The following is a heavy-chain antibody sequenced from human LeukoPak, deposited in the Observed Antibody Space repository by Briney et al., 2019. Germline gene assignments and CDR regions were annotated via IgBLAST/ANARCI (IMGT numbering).Heavy chain of an antibody. CDR3: ARDNAVTLDY. J-gene: IGHJ4*02. CDR1: GFTFSSYG. D-gene: IGHD6-19*01. Sequence: GGSLRLSCAASGFTFSSYGMSWVRQAPGKGLEWVSAISGSGGSTYYADSVKGRFTISRDNAKNSLYLQMNSLRAEDTAVYYCARDNAVTLDYWGQGTLVTVSS. V-gene: IGHV3-23*01. CDR2: ISGSGGST.